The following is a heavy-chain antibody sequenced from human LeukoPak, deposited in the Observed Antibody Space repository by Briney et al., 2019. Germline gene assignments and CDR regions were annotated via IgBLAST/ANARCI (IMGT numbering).Heavy chain of an antibody. D-gene: IGHD3/OR15-3a*01. CDR1: GGSISSYY. V-gene: IGHV4-59*01. Sequence: SETLSLTCTVSGGSISSYYWSWIRQPPGKGLEWIGYIYYSGSTNYNPSLKSRVTISVDTSKNQFSLRLSSVTAADTAVYYCARTSYWYFDLWGRGTLVTVSS. CDR2: IYYSGST. J-gene: IGHJ2*01. CDR3: ARTSYWYFDL.